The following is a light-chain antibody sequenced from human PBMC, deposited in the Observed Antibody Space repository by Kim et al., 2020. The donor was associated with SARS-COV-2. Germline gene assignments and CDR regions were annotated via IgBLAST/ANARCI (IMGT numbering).Light chain of an antibody. J-gene: IGKJ1*01. Sequence: SPGEGAALSCRASQIVSKNYLAWYQQKPGQAPRLVIYGASTRATDIPERFIGSGSGTDFTLSITRLEPEDFAVYHCQQYGSSPWTFGQGTKVDIK. CDR1: QIVSKNY. CDR2: GAS. V-gene: IGKV3-20*01. CDR3: QQYGSSPWT.